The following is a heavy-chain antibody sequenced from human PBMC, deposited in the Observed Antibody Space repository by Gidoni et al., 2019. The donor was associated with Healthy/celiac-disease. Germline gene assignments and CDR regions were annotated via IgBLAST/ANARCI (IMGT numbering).Heavy chain of an antibody. Sequence: EVQLVESGGGLVQPGRSLRLSCAASAFTLDDYAMHRVRQAPGKGLEWVSGISWNSGSIGYADSVKGRFTISRDNAKNSLYLQMNSLRAEDTALYYCAKESSYDYVWGSYRYEYYFDYWGQGTLVTVSS. CDR3: AKESSYDYVWGSYRYEYYFDY. J-gene: IGHJ4*02. D-gene: IGHD3-16*02. V-gene: IGHV3-9*01. CDR2: ISWNSGSI. CDR1: AFTLDDYA.